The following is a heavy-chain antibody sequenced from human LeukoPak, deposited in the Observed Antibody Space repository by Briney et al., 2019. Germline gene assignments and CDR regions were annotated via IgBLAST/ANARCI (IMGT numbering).Heavy chain of an antibody. D-gene: IGHD3-3*01. CDR1: GGSFSGYY. Sequence: SETPSLTCAVYGGSFSGYYWSWIRQPPGKGLEWIGEINHSGSTNYNPSLKSRVTISVDTSKNQFSLKLSSVTAADTAVYYCARGQGRRRFLEWLSDWFDPWGQGTLVTVSS. J-gene: IGHJ5*02. CDR3: ARGQGRRRFLEWLSDWFDP. CDR2: INHSGST. V-gene: IGHV4-34*01.